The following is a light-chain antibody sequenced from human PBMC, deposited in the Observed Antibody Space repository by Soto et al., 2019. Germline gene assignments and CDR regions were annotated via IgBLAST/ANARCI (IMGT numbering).Light chain of an antibody. CDR2: GAS. V-gene: IGKV3-20*01. J-gene: IGKJ1*01. Sequence: EIVLTQSPGTLSLSPGEGVTLSCRGSQSVSSRYLAWYQQKPGQAPRLLIYGASSRATGIPDRFSGSGSGTDFTLTISRLEPEDFAVYYCQQYGSSPRTFGQGT. CDR1: QSVSSRY. CDR3: QQYGSSPRT.